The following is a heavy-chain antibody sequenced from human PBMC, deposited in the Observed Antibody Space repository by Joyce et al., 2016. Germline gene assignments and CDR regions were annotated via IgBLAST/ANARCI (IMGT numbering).Heavy chain of an antibody. Sequence: EVQLVESGGGLVQPGGSLRLSCAASGFIFSNYTMKWVLQAPGKGLEWISHISRSSRTIYYADSVKGRFTISRDNAKNSLYLQMNSLRAEDTAVYYCARKKYYGSGSYYEYYYYAMDVWGQGTTVTVSS. CDR2: ISRSSRTI. CDR1: GFIFSNYT. J-gene: IGHJ6*02. V-gene: IGHV3-48*04. CDR3: ARKKYYGSGSYYEYYYYAMDV. D-gene: IGHD3-10*01.